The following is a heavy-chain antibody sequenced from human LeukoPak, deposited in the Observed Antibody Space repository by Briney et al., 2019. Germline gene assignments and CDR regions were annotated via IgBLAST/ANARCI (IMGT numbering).Heavy chain of an antibody. Sequence: GGSLRLSCAASGFTFSSYSMNWVRQAPGKGLEWVSSISSSSSYIYYADSVKGRFTISRDNAKNSLYLQMNSLRAEDTAVYYCARDRRNYYDSSGYHGGFDYWGQGTMVTVSS. CDR2: ISSSSSYI. V-gene: IGHV3-21*01. CDR1: GFTFSSYS. D-gene: IGHD3-22*01. J-gene: IGHJ4*03. CDR3: ARDRRNYYDSSGYHGGFDY.